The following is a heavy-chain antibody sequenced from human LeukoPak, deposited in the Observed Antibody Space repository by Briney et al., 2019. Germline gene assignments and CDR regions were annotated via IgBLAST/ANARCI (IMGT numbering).Heavy chain of an antibody. CDR1: GYTFTSCG. J-gene: IGHJ5*02. Sequence: ASVKVSCKASGYTFTSCGISWVRQAPGQGLEWMGWISAYNGNTNYAQKLQGRVTMTTDTSTSTAYMELRSLRSDDTAVYYCARSEYSSSWYFRWFDPWGQGTLVTVSP. V-gene: IGHV1-18*01. D-gene: IGHD6-13*01. CDR2: ISAYNGNT. CDR3: ARSEYSSSWYFRWFDP.